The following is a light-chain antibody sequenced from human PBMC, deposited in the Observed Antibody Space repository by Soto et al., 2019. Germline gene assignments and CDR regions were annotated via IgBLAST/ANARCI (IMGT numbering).Light chain of an antibody. V-gene: IGKV1-5*01. CDR1: QSISNR. CDR3: QHYNSYSEA. Sequence: GDGVTITCRASQSISNRLAWYQQRPGKAPKLLIYDVSTLESGVPSRFSGSGSGTEFTLTISSLQPDDFATYYCQHYNSYSEAFGQGTKVDIK. CDR2: DVS. J-gene: IGKJ1*01.